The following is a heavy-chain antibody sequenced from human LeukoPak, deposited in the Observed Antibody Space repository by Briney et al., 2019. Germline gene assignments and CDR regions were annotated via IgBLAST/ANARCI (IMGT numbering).Heavy chain of an antibody. CDR1: GFTFSSYG. Sequence: GGSLRLFCTASGFTFSSYGMHWVRQAPGKGLEWVAVISYDGSNKYYADSVKGRFTISRDNSKNTLYLQMNSLRAEDTAVYFWAKESGDCGADCLALNDYWGQGTPVTVSS. CDR3: AKESGDCGADCLALNDY. V-gene: IGHV3-30*18. J-gene: IGHJ4*02. D-gene: IGHD2-21*02. CDR2: ISYDGSNK.